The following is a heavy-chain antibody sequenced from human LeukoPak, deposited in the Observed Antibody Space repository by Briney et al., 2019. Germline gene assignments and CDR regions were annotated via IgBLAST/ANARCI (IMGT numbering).Heavy chain of an antibody. Sequence: SETLSLTCSVSGGFISNYKWSWIRQPAGKGVEWIGRILSTGTTRYNPSLESRVSMSVDTSKNQFSLRLSFVTAADTAIYYCVRGIVGATGPDFWGQGIQVTVS. V-gene: IGHV4-4*07. CDR3: VRGIVGATGPDF. D-gene: IGHD1-26*01. CDR2: ILSTGTT. J-gene: IGHJ4*02. CDR1: GGFISNYK.